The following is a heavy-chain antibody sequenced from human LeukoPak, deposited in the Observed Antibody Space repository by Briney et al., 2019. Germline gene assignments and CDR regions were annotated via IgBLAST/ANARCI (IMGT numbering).Heavy chain of an antibody. J-gene: IGHJ4*02. CDR1: GFTFGSYW. V-gene: IGHV3-7*01. CDR2: IKPDGSEK. D-gene: IGHD2-15*01. Sequence: GSLRPSCAASGFTFGSYWMSWVRQAPGKGLEWVANIKPDGSEKYYVDSVKGRFTISRDNAENSLYLQMNCLRAEDTAVYYCARDGGSGNPGADYWGQGTLVTVSS. CDR3: ARDGGSGNPGADY.